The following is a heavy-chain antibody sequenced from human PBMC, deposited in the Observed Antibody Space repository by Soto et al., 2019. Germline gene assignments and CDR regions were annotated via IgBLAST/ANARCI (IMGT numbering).Heavy chain of an antibody. CDR3: AGTSSLKCYYMDV. J-gene: IGHJ6*03. CDR1: GDSLSSNSAA. V-gene: IGHV6-1*01. D-gene: IGHD1-7*01. CDR2: TYYRSRWYN. Sequence: SQTLSLTCVISGDSLSSNSAAWNWIRQSPSRGLEWLGRTYYRSRWYNDYAVSVRSRITVNADTSKNQFSLHLNSVTPEDTAVFYRAGTSSLKCYYMDVWDKGATVTVSS.